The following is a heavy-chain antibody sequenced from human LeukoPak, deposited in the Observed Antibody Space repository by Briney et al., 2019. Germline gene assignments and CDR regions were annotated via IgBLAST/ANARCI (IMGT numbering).Heavy chain of an antibody. CDR2: INHSGST. V-gene: IGHV4-34*01. CDR3: ARDVYYYDSSHSRAFDI. D-gene: IGHD3-22*01. Sequence: SETLSLTCGVYGGSFSDYHWSWIRQPPGKGLEWIGEINHSGSTNYNPSLKSRVTISVDTSKNQFSLKLSSVTAADTAVYYCARDVYYYDSSHSRAFDIWGQGTMVTVSS. CDR1: GGSFSDYH. J-gene: IGHJ3*02.